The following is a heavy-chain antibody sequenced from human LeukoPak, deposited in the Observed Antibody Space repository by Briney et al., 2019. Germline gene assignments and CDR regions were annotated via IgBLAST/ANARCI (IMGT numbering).Heavy chain of an antibody. Sequence: SETLSLTCIFSGGSISSYYWSWIRQPPGRGLEWIGYIYYSGSTNYNPYPKSRVTISVDTSKHQFPLKLSSVTAADTAVYYCARRTTPYYYHYGMDVWGQGTTVTVSS. CDR3: ARRTTPYYYHYGMDV. CDR2: IYYSGST. V-gene: IGHV4-59*08. J-gene: IGHJ6*02. D-gene: IGHD4-17*01. CDR1: GGSISSYY.